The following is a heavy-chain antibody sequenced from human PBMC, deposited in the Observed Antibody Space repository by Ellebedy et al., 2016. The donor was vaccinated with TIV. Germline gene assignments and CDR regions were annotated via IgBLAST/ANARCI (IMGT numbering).Heavy chain of an antibody. Sequence: GGSLRLXCAASGFSFSAYYMDWVRQAPGKGLEWVGRTRNKANSYTTEYAASVKGRFTISRDDSKNLLYLQMNSLKTEDTAVYYCARTFFHWGQGTLVTVSS. CDR3: ARTFFH. V-gene: IGHV3-72*01. CDR2: TRNKANSYTT. J-gene: IGHJ4*02. D-gene: IGHD3-3*01. CDR1: GFSFSAYY.